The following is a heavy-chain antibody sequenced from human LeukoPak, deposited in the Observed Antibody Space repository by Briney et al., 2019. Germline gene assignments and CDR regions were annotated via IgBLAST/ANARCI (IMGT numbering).Heavy chain of an antibody. CDR2: IYYSGST. CDR1: GGSISSYY. V-gene: IGHV4-59*01. Sequence: SETLSLTCTVSGGSISSYYWSWIRQPPGKGLEWIGYIYYSGSTNYNPSLKSRVTISVDTSKNQFSLKLSSVTAADTAVYYCARGSGDILTGYYQDAFDIWGQGTMVTVSS. J-gene: IGHJ3*02. CDR3: ARGSGDILTGYYQDAFDI. D-gene: IGHD3-9*01.